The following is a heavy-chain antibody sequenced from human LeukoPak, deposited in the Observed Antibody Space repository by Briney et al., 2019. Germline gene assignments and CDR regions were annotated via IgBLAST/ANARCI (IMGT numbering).Heavy chain of an antibody. CDR1: GGSFSDHY. CDR2: INHSGRI. V-gene: IGHV4-34*01. J-gene: IGHJ4*02. Sequence: PSETLSLTCAVYGGSFSDHYWSWIRQPPGKGLEWIGEINHSGRINYNPSLKSRVTISVDTSKNQFSLKLNSVTAADTAVYYCARGRYSGYGHFDYWGQGTLVTVSS. D-gene: IGHD5-12*01. CDR3: ARGRYSGYGHFDY.